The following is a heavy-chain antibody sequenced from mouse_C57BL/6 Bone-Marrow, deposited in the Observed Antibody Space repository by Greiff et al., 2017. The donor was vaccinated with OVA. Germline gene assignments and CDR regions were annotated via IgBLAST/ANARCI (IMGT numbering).Heavy chain of an antibody. CDR2: IDPETGGT. D-gene: IGHD1-1*01. J-gene: IGHJ2*01. V-gene: IGHV1-15*01. CDR3: TRVTTGPDY. Sequence: LQESGAELVRPGASVTLSCKASGYTFTDYEMHWVKQTPVHGLEWIGAIDPETGGTAYNQKFKGKAILTADKSSSTAYMELRSLTSEDSAIYYCTRVTTGPDYWGQGTTLTVSS. CDR1: GYTFTDYE.